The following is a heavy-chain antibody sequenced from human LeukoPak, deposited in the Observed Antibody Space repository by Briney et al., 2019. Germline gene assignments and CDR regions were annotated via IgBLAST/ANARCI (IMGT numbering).Heavy chain of an antibody. V-gene: IGHV4-39*07. Sequence: SETLSLTCTVSGGSISSSSYYWGWIRQPPGKGLEWIGRIYTSGSTNYNPSLKSRVTISLDTSKNQFSLKLSSVTAADTAVYYCANSIDFDYGDYYFDYWGQGALVTISS. D-gene: IGHD4-17*01. CDR2: IYTSGST. CDR1: GGSISSSSYY. CDR3: ANSIDFDYGDYYFDY. J-gene: IGHJ4*02.